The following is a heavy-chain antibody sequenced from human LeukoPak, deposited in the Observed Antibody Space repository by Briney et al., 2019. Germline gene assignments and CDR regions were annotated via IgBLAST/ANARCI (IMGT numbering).Heavy chain of an antibody. CDR3: VPQKGYGGNPLDY. D-gene: IGHD4-23*01. CDR1: GFTFSSYE. CDR2: ISSSGSTI. V-gene: IGHV3-48*03. Sequence: TGGSLRLSCAASGFTFSSYEMNWVRQAPGKGLEWVSYISSSGSTIYYADSVKGRITISRDNARNSLYLQMNSLRAEDTAVYYCVPQKGYGGNPLDYWGQGTLVTVSS. J-gene: IGHJ4*02.